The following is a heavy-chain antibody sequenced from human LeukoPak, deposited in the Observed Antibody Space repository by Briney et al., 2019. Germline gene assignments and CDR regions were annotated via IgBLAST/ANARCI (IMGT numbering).Heavy chain of an antibody. D-gene: IGHD5-12*01. Sequence: ASVKVSCKASGYTFTGYYMHWVRQAPGQGLEWMGWINPNSGGTNYAQKFQGRVTMTRDTSISTACMELSRLRSDDTAVYYCARVSGLRSSRWSYWGQGTLVTVSS. V-gene: IGHV1-2*02. CDR3: ARVSGLRSSRWSY. CDR2: INPNSGGT. CDR1: GYTFTGYY. J-gene: IGHJ4*02.